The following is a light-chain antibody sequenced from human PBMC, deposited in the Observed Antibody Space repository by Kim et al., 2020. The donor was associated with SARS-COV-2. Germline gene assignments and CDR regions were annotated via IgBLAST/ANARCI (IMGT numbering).Light chain of an antibody. V-gene: IGLV6-57*01. CDR3: QSYDNTNHWV. CDR1: SGSIARNY. J-gene: IGLJ3*02. CDR2: DDD. Sequence: NFMLTQPHSVSESPGKTVTISCTRSSGSIARNYVHWYQQRPGSSPTTVIYDDDHRPSGVSDRFSGSIDRSSNSASLTVSGLEPEDEADYYCQSYDNTNHWVFGGGTQLTVL.